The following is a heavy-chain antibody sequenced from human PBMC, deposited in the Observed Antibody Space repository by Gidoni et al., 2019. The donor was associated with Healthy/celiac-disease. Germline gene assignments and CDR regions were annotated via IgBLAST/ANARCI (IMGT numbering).Heavy chain of an antibody. CDR2: IKQDGSEK. Sequence: EVQLVESGGGLVQPGGSLRLSCAASGFTFSSDWMSWVRQAPGKGLEWVANIKQDGSEKYYVDSVKGRFTISRDNAKNSLYLQMNSLRAEDTAVYYCARDLVGWQLVRKFDYWGQGTLVTVSS. V-gene: IGHV3-7*01. CDR3: ARDLVGWQLVRKFDY. J-gene: IGHJ4*02. CDR1: GFTFSSDW. D-gene: IGHD6-13*01.